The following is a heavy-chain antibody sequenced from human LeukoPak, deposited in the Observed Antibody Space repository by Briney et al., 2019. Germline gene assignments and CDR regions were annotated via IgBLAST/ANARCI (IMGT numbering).Heavy chain of an antibody. J-gene: IGHJ4*02. Sequence: GGSLRLSCAASGITFNSYGMHWVRQAPDKGLEWVAFIRYDGSNEYYVDSVKGRFTISRDNTKNTLYLQMNSLRGEDTAVYYCCGDFDYWGQGTLVTVSS. D-gene: IGHD2-21*01. V-gene: IGHV3-30*02. CDR3: CGDFDY. CDR1: GITFNSYG. CDR2: IRYDGSNE.